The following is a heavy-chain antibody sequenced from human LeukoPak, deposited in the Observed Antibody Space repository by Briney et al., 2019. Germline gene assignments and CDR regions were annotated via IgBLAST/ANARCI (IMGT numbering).Heavy chain of an antibody. V-gene: IGHV1-18*01. J-gene: IGHJ6*02. CDR1: GYSFSSYA. CDR2: ISAQNGNT. Sequence: ASVKVSCKASGYSFSSYAITWVRQAPGQGLEWMGWISAQNGNTKYAQKSQARVTMTTDTSGSTAYMELRSLRSDDTAVYYCARSTTGTTWNYYYFGLDVWGQGTTVTVSS. D-gene: IGHD1-1*01. CDR3: ARSTTGTTWNYYYFGLDV.